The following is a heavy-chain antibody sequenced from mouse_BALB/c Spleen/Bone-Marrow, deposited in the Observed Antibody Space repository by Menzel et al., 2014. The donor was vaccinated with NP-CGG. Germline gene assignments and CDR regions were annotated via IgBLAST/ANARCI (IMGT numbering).Heavy chain of an antibody. D-gene: IGHD1-1*01. Sequence: VQLQQSGPELVKPGASVKISCKASGYTFTDCNIHWVKQSHGKSLEWIGYIYPYNGGTGYNQKFKSKATLTVDNSSSTAYMELRSLASEDSAVYYCARSYYYGSGFGWFAYWGQGTLVTVSA. J-gene: IGHJ3*01. CDR3: ARSYYYGSGFGWFAY. CDR2: IYPYNGGT. V-gene: IGHV1S29*02. CDR1: GYTFTDCN.